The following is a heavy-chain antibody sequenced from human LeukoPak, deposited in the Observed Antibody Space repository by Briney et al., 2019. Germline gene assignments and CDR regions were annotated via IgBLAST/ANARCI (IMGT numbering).Heavy chain of an antibody. CDR1: GFTFSSYE. CDR2: ISSSGGTI. CDR3: ARDKGGYCSGGSCYSDPYYYGMDV. V-gene: IGHV3-48*03. J-gene: IGHJ6*04. Sequence: GGSLRLSCAASGFTFSSYEMNWVRQAPGKGLEWVSYISSSGGTIYYADSVKGRFTISRDNAKNSLYLQMNSLRAEDTAVYYCARDKGGYCSGGSCYSDPYYYGMDVWGKGTTVTVSS. D-gene: IGHD2-15*01.